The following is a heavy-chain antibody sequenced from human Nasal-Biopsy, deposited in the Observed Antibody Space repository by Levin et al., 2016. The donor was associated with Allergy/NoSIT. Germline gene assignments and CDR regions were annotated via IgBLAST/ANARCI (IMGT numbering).Heavy chain of an antibody. CDR2: TSYDGSRK. Sequence: GESLKISCAASGFRFSEYGLGWVRQAPGKGLEWVAVTSYDGSRKYYAESVKGRFSISRDNSKNTLYLQLNGLRREDTAVYFCAKNGRLMFYMEVWGTGTTVTVSS. CDR1: GFRFSEYG. V-gene: IGHV3-30*18. CDR3: AKNGRLMFYMEV. D-gene: IGHD2-8*01. J-gene: IGHJ6*03.